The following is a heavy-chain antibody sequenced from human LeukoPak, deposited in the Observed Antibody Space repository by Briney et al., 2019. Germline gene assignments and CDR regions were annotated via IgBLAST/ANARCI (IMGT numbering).Heavy chain of an antibody. Sequence: SETLSLTCTVSGASISTYYWSWIRQPPGKGLESIGEINHSGSTNYNPSLKSRVTISVDTSKNQFSLKLSSVTAADTAVYYCARVDSSSSSANLDYWGQGTLVTVSS. CDR2: INHSGST. CDR1: GASISTYY. D-gene: IGHD6-6*01. CDR3: ARVDSSSSSANLDY. J-gene: IGHJ4*02. V-gene: IGHV4-34*01.